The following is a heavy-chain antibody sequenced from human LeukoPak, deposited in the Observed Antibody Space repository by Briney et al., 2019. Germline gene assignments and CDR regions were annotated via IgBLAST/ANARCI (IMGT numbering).Heavy chain of an antibody. CDR3: ARRIVVVTANWFDP. Sequence: GGSLRLSCAASGFTFSDYYMSWIRQAPGKGLEWVSYISSSGSTIYYADSVKGRFTISRDNAKNSLYLQMNSLRAEDTAVYYCARRIVVVTANWFDPWGQGTLDTVSS. V-gene: IGHV3-11*01. J-gene: IGHJ5*02. D-gene: IGHD2-21*02. CDR1: GFTFSDYY. CDR2: ISSSGSTI.